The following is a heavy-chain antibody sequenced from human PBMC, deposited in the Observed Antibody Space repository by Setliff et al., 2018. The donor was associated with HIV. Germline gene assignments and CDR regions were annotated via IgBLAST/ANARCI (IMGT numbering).Heavy chain of an antibody. Sequence: PSETLSLTCTVSGGSISSGSCYWSWIRQPAGKGLEWIGHIYTSGRTNYNPSLKSRVTISVDSSKNHFSLRLHSLTAADTAVYYCARALAYCGADCPEDAFDIWGQGTLVTVSS. CDR2: IYTSGRT. J-gene: IGHJ3*02. CDR1: GGSISSGSCY. V-gene: IGHV4-61*09. CDR3: ARALAYCGADCPEDAFDI. D-gene: IGHD2-21*01.